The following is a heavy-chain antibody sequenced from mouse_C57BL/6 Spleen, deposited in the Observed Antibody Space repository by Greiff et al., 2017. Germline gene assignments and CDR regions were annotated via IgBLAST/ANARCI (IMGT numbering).Heavy chain of an antibody. D-gene: IGHD2-4*01. CDR2: ISSGGSYT. V-gene: IGHV5-6*01. CDR1: GFTFSSYG. Sequence: EVQLVESGGDLVKPGGSLKLSCAASGFTFSSYGMSWVRQTPDKRLEWVATISSGGSYTYYPDSVKGRFTISRDNAKNTLYLQMSSLKSEDTAMYYCARRYDHDFDYWGQGTTLTVSS. J-gene: IGHJ2*01. CDR3: ARRYDHDFDY.